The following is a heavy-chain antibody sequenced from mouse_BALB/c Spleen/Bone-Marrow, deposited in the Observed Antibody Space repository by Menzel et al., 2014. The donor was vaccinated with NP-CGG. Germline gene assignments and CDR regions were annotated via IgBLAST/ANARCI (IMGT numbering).Heavy chain of an antibody. CDR1: GLTFTDYY. Sequence: DVMLVESGGGLAHSGGSLRLSCTTSGLTFTDYYMSWVRQPPGKALEWLAFIRNKAYGYTTEYSAFVRVRYTISRDNSQSILYLQMNTLRAEDSATYCCARFPRDYWGQGTSVTVSS. V-gene: IGHV7-3*02. CDR2: IRNKAYGYTT. CDR3: ARFPRDY. J-gene: IGHJ4*01.